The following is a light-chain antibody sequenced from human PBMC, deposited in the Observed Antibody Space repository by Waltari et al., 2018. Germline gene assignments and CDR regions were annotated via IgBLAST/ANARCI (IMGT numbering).Light chain of an antibody. CDR3: SSYAGSDTYIL. CDR2: SVT. V-gene: IGLV2-11*01. J-gene: IGLJ2*01. CDR1: SGDVGGYYY. Sequence: QSALTQPRSVSGSPGQSVTISCTGTSGDVGGYYYVSWYQQYPGKAPKILIYSVTRSPSWFPDRFSGSSSGNTASLTISGLPPEDEADYYCSSYAGSDTYILFGGGTKLTVL.